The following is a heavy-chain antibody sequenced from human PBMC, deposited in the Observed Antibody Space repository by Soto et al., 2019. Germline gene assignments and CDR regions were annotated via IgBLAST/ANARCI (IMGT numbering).Heavy chain of an antibody. J-gene: IGHJ6*02. Sequence: QSQTLSLTCAISGDSVSSNSAAWNWIRQSPSRGLEWLGRTYYRSKWYNDYAVSVKSRITINPDTSKNQFSLQLNSVTPEDTAVYYCARDPSSIAVALYGMDVWGQGTTVTVSS. D-gene: IGHD6-19*01. CDR2: TYYRSKWYN. V-gene: IGHV6-1*01. CDR3: ARDPSSIAVALYGMDV. CDR1: GDSVSSNSAA.